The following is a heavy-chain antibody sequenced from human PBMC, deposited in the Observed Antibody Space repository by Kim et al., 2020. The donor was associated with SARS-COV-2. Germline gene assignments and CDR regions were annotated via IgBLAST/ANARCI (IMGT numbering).Heavy chain of an antibody. CDR3: VKDQGRNKAGTLFDY. Sequence: GGSLRLSCSASGFTFSSYAMHWVRQAPGKGLEYVSAISSNGGSTYYADSVKGRFTISRDNSKNTLYLQMSSLRAEDTAVYYCVKDQGRNKAGTLFDYWGQRTLATVAS. V-gene: IGHV3-64D*06. CDR2: ISSNGGST. D-gene: IGHD6-13*01. CDR1: GFTFSSYA. J-gene: IGHJ4*02.